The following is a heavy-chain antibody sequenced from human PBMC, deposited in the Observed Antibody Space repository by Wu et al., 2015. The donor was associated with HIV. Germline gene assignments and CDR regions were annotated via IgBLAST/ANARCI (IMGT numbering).Heavy chain of an antibody. CDR3: TRDELFRVDDAFDM. V-gene: IGHV1-2*02. Sequence: QVQLLQSGAEVKKPGASVMVSCKASGYTFVDYYIYWVRKTPGQGLEWMGWINPNRGGIKYAQKFQGRVTMTRDTSISTAYIELSGLTSDDTAVYYCTRDELFRVDDAFDMWGQGTLVTVSS. D-gene: IGHD3-10*01. J-gene: IGHJ3*02. CDR2: INPNRGGI. CDR1: GYTFVDYY.